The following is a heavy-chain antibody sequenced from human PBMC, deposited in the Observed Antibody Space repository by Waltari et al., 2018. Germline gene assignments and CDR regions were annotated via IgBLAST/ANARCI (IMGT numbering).Heavy chain of an antibody. V-gene: IGHV1-2*06. CDR3: ARSSSSSLYAFDI. Sequence: QVQLVQSGAEVKKPGASVKVSCKASGYTFTGYYMHWVRQAPGQGLEWMGRINPNSGGTNYAQKFKGRVTMTRDTPISTAYMELSRLRSDDTAVYYCARSSSSSLYAFDIWGQGTMVTVSS. J-gene: IGHJ3*02. CDR2: INPNSGGT. D-gene: IGHD6-6*01. CDR1: GYTFTGYY.